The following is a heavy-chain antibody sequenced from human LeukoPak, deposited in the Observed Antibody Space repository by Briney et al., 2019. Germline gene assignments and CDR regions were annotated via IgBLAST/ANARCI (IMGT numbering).Heavy chain of an antibody. Sequence: ASVKVSCKASVYTFTSYDINWVRQATGQGLEWMGWMNPNSGNTGYAQKFQGRVTMTRTTSISTAYMELSSLRSEDTAVYYCARGRRPIVVVPAATDNGFDPWGQGTLVAVSS. CDR2: MNPNSGNT. CDR3: ARGRRPIVVVPAATDNGFDP. CDR1: VYTFTSYD. J-gene: IGHJ5*02. D-gene: IGHD2-2*01. V-gene: IGHV1-8*01.